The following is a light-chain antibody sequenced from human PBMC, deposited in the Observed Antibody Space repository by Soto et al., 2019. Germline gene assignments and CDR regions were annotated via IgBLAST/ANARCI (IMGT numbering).Light chain of an antibody. CDR3: QQYDRSPWT. CDR2: GAS. V-gene: IGKV3-20*01. CDR1: QSVYSSH. J-gene: IGKJ1*01. Sequence: EIVLTQSPGTLSLSPGERATLSCRASQSVYSSHLAWYQQKPGQAPRLLIYGASSRATGIPDRFSGSGSGTDFTRTISRLEPEDFAVYYCQQYDRSPWTFGQGTKVEIK.